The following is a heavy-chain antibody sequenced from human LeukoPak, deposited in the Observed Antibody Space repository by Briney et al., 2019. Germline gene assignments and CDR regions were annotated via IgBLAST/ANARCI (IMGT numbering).Heavy chain of an antibody. J-gene: IGHJ4*02. Sequence: GASVKVSCKASGYTFTDFGITWVRQVPGQGLEWMGWSSSYNGKTNYVQKFQGRVTMTADTSTSTAYMELRSLRPDDMAMYYCARDLRVSCSGGSCYSSNHWGQGTLVTVSS. CDR1: GYTFTDFG. CDR3: ARDLRVSCSGGSCYSSNH. CDR2: SSSYNGKT. V-gene: IGHV1-18*03. D-gene: IGHD2-15*01.